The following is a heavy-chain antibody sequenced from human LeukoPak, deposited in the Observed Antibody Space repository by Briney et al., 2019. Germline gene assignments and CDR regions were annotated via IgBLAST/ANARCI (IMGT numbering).Heavy chain of an antibody. J-gene: IGHJ4*02. V-gene: IGHV3-30*04. D-gene: IGHD2-8*01. CDR2: ISYDGVKT. CDR1: GFTFSNYA. Sequence: GRSLRLSCTASGFTFSNYAMHWVRQAPGKGLEWLSGISYDGVKTYYADSVKGRFTISRDNSKNTLDLQVDSLRTEDTAVYYCARDGHTTGHPNFYFDYWGQGTLVTLSS. CDR3: ARDGHTTGHPNFYFDY.